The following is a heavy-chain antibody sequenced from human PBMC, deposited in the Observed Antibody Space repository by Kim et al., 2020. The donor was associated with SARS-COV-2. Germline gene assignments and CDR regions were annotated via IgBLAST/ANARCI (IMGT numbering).Heavy chain of an antibody. Sequence: SETLSLTCTVSGGSISSGSYYWSWIRQPAGKGLEWIGRIYTSGSTNYNPSLKSRVTISVDTSKNQFSLKLSSVTAADTAVYHCASSYGSGSYSLTFDYWGQGTLVTVSS. V-gene: IGHV4-61*02. CDR3: ASSYGSGSYSLTFDY. J-gene: IGHJ4*02. CDR1: GGSISSGSYY. CDR2: IYTSGST. D-gene: IGHD3-10*01.